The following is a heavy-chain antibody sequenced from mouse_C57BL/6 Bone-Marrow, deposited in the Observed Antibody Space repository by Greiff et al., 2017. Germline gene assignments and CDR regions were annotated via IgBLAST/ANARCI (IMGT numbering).Heavy chain of an antibody. D-gene: IGHD2-4*01. CDR2: INPYNGDT. J-gene: IGHJ3*01. Sequence: EVKLMESGPELVKPGDSVKISCKASGYSFTGYFMNWVMQSHGKSLEWIGRINPYNGDTFYNQKFKGKATLTVDKSSSTAHMELRSLTSEDSAVYYCARRDDYDGFAYWGQGTLVTVSA. V-gene: IGHV1-20*01. CDR1: GYSFTGYF. CDR3: ARRDDYDGFAY.